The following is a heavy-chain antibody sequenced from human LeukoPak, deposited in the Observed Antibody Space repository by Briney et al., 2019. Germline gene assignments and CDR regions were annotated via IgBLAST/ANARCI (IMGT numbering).Heavy chain of an antibody. D-gene: IGHD1-20*01. CDR2: ISGSGDNT. J-gene: IGHJ4*02. CDR1: GFSFRTYG. V-gene: IGHV3-23*01. Sequence: GGTLRLSCAASGFSFRTYGMSWVRQAPGKRLEWVSGISGSGDNTHNADFVKGRFTISRDNSKNTLYLQMNSLRAEDTAVYYCATYNWEYEADYWGQGTLVTVSS. CDR3: ATYNWEYEADY.